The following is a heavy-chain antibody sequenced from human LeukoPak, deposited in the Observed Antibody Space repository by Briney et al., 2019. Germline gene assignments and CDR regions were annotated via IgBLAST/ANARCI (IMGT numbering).Heavy chain of an antibody. D-gene: IGHD3-22*01. J-gene: IGHJ4*02. CDR2: INPNSGDT. CDR1: GYTFTSYG. V-gene: IGHV1-2*02. Sequence: GASVKVSCKASGYTFTSYGISWVRQAPGQGLEWMGWINPNSGDTNYAQKFQGRVTMTRDTSISTAYMELSRLTSDDTAVYYCARGRYGLLSGYDYWGQGAMVTVSS. CDR3: ARGRYGLLSGYDY.